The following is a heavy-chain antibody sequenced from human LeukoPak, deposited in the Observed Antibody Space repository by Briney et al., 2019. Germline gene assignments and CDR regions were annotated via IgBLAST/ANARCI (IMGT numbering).Heavy chain of an antibody. CDR1: GGFISNINW. D-gene: IGHD3-16*01. CDR2: VHQSGVT. Sequence: PSGTLSLTCAVSGGFISNINWWSWVRQPPGRGLEWIGEVHQSGVTNYNPSLKSRVTISVDTSRNQFSLNLSSVTAADTAVYYCARHYGPWGQGTLVTVSS. J-gene: IGHJ5*02. CDR3: ARHYGP. V-gene: IGHV4-4*02.